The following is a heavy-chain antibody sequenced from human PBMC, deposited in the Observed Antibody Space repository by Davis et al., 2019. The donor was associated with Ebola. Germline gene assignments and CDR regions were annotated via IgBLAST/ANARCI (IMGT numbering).Heavy chain of an antibody. Sequence: PGGSLRLSCAASGFTFSSYEMNWVRQAPGKGLEWVSYISSSGSTIYYADSVKGRFTISRDNAKNSLYLQMNSLRAEDTAVYYCAGTGDGYKWGHYYGMDVWGQGTTVTVSS. CDR1: GFTFSSYE. V-gene: IGHV3-48*03. CDR3: AGTGDGYKWGHYYGMDV. D-gene: IGHD5-24*01. J-gene: IGHJ6*02. CDR2: ISSSGSTI.